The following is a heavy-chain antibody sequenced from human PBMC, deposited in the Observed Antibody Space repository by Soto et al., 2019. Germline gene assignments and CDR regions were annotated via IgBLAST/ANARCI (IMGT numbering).Heavy chain of an antibody. Sequence: TLYLTCAVSVVSISSGGNSCSWIRQPPGKGLEWIGYIYHSGSTYFNPSLKSRVTISVDRSKNQFSLKLSSVTAADTAVYYCARVPDRWGQG. CDR1: VVSISSGGNS. CDR3: ARVPDR. V-gene: IGHV4-30-2*01. CDR2: IYHSGST. J-gene: IGHJ5*02. D-gene: IGHD2-2*01.